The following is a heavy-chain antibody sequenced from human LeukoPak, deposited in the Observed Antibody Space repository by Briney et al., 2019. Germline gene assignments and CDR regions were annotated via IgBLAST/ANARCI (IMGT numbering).Heavy chain of an antibody. Sequence: PSETLSLTCTVSGGSISSSNYYWGWIRQPPGKGLEWIGSIYYSGSPYYNPSLKSRVTISVDTSKNQFSLKLSSVTAADTAVYYCARQYSSSFGTTSVWGKGTTVTVSS. V-gene: IGHV4-39*01. D-gene: IGHD6-6*01. CDR2: IYYSGSP. CDR1: GGSISSSNYY. J-gene: IGHJ6*04. CDR3: ARQYSSSFGTTSV.